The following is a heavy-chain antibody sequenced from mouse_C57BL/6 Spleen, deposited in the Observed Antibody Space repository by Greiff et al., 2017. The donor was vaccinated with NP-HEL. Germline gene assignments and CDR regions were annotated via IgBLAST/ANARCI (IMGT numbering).Heavy chain of an antibody. V-gene: IGHV1-50*01. CDR1: GYTFTSYW. J-gene: IGHJ2*01. Sequence: VQLQQPGAELVKPGASVKLSCKASGYTFTSYWMQWVKQRPGQGLEWIGEIDPSDSYTNYNQKFKGKATLTVDTSSSTAYMQLSSLTSEVSAVYYCARKDYGSSYTLDYWGQGTTLTVSS. D-gene: IGHD1-1*01. CDR3: ARKDYGSSYTLDY. CDR2: IDPSDSYT.